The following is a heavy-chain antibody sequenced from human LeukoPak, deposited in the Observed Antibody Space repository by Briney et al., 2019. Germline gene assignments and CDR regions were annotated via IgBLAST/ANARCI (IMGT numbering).Heavy chain of an antibody. V-gene: IGHV3-74*01. CDR2: INSDGSST. Sequence: GSLRLSCAASGFTFSSYWMHWVRQAPGKGLVWVSRINSDGSSTSNADSVKGRSTISRDNAKSTLYLQMNSLRAEDTAVYYCARDGHNWNDPLSVGWFDPWGQGTLVTVS. D-gene: IGHD1-1*01. CDR3: ARDGHNWNDPLSVGWFDP. CDR1: GFTFSSYW. J-gene: IGHJ5*02.